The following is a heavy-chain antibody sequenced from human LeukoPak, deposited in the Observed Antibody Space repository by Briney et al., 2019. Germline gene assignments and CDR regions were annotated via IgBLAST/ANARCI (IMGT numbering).Heavy chain of an antibody. Sequence: ASVKVSCKASGYTFTSYYMHWVRQAPGQGLEWMGIINPSGGSTSYAQKFQGRVTMTRDMSTSTVYMELSSLRSEDTAVYYCARGGYDYGDSYYFDYWGQGTLVTVSS. D-gene: IGHD4-17*01. CDR1: GYTFTSYY. J-gene: IGHJ4*02. CDR2: INPSGGST. CDR3: ARGGYDYGDSYYFDY. V-gene: IGHV1-46*01.